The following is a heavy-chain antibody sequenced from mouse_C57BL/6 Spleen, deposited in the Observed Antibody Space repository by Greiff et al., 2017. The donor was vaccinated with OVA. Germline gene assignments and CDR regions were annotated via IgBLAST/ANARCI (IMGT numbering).Heavy chain of an antibody. CDR1: GYTFTSYW. CDR3: ASRGLRELDY. CDR2: INPSIGGT. D-gene: IGHD2-4*01. J-gene: IGHJ2*01. V-gene: IGHV1-53*01. Sequence: QVQLQQPGTELVKPGASVKLSCKASGYTFTSYWMPWVKQRPGQGLEWIGNINPSIGGTNYNENFKSKAPLTVNKSSSTGYMQHSSLASEDAAVYYCASRGLRELDYWGQGTTVTVSS.